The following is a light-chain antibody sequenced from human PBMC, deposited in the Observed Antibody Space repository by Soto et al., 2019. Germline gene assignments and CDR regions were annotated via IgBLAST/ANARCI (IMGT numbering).Light chain of an antibody. J-gene: IGKJ1*01. Sequence: EIVLTQSPATLSLSPGERATLSCRASQSVSSYLAWYQQKPGQAPRLLIYDASNRATGIPARFSGSGSGTEFTLTISSLEPEDFAVYYCQQRSNWPPGWTFGQGTKVEIK. V-gene: IGKV3-11*01. CDR1: QSVSSY. CDR2: DAS. CDR3: QQRSNWPPGWT.